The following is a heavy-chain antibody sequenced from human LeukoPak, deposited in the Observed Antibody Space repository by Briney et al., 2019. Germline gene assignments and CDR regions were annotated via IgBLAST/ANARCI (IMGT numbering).Heavy chain of an antibody. Sequence: PSETLSLTCTVSGGSISSYYWSWIRQPPGKGLEWIGYIYYSGSTNYNPSLKSRVTISVDTSKNQFSLKLSSVTAAAAAVYYCARATTLVRGVILLAFDYWGQGTLVTVSS. CDR1: GGSISSYY. V-gene: IGHV4-59*01. D-gene: IGHD3-10*01. CDR2: IYYSGST. J-gene: IGHJ4*02. CDR3: ARATTLVRGVILLAFDY.